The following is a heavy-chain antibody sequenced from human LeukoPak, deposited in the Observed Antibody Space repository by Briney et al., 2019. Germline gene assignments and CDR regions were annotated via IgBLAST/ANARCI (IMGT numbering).Heavy chain of an antibody. V-gene: IGHV5-51*01. CDR3: ARRTGELLGGSDY. J-gene: IGHJ4*02. CDR2: IYPRDSDT. Sequence: GESLKISCKGAGYSFTSDWIGWVRQMPGKGLEWRGIIYPRDSDTRYSPSFQGQVTISADKSINTAYLQWSSLKASDTAMYYCARRTGELLGGSDYWGQGTLVTVSS. CDR1: GYSFTSDW. D-gene: IGHD1-26*01.